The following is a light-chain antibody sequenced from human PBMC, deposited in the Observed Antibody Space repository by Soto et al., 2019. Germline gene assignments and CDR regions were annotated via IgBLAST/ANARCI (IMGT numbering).Light chain of an antibody. V-gene: IGKV1-5*03. CDR1: QSIGSW. J-gene: IGKJ1*01. Sequence: DIQLTQSPSILSASIGDRVTITCRASQSIGSWLAWYQQKPGQAPNLLIFQTSNLESGVPSRFSGSGSGTEFTLTISSLQPEDFATYYCQQCNTYSTFGQGTKVESK. CDR2: QTS. CDR3: QQCNTYST.